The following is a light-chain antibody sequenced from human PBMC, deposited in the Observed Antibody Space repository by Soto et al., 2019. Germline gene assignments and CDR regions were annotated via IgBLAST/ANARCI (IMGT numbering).Light chain of an antibody. J-gene: IGLJ2*01. CDR2: EGN. CDR3: QSYDSSTVV. V-gene: IGLV6-57*04. Sequence: NFMLTQPHSVSESPGKTVTSSCTRSSGSIASNYVQWYQQRPGSVPTTVIYEGNQRPSGVPDRFSGSTDGSSNSASLTISGLQTEDEADYYCQSYDSSTVVFGGGTKVTVL. CDR1: SGSIASNY.